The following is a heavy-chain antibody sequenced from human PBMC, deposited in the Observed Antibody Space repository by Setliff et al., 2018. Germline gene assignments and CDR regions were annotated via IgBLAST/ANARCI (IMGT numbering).Heavy chain of an antibody. J-gene: IGHJ6*02. CDR1: GGSISSSSYY. D-gene: IGHD6-13*01. CDR2: IYYSGST. CDR3: AREAVYSSSWYFYYYGMDV. V-gene: IGHV4-39*07. Sequence: SETLSLTCTVSGGSISSSSYYWGWIRQPPGKGLEWIGSIYYSGSTYYNPSLKSRVTISVDTSKNQFSLKLSSVTAADTAVYYCAREAVYSSSWYFYYYGMDVWGQGTTVTVSS.